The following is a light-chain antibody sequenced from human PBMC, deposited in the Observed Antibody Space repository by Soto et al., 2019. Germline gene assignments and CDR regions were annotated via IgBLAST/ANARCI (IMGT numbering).Light chain of an antibody. CDR3: QQRSNWPPIT. CDR2: DAS. Sequence: EIVLTQSPGTLSLFPGERATLSCRASQSFSSSYLAWYQQKPGQAPRLLIYDASNRATGIPARFSGSGSGTDFTLTISSLEPEDFAVYYCQQRSNWPPITFGQGTRLEIK. CDR1: QSFSSSY. V-gene: IGKV3D-20*02. J-gene: IGKJ5*01.